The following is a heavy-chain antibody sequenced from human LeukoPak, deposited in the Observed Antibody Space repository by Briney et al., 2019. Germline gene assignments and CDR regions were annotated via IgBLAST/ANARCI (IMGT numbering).Heavy chain of an antibody. Sequence: PSETLSLTCAVYGGSFSGYYWSWIRQPPGQGLEWIGEINHSGSTNYNPSLKSRVTISVDTSKNQFSLKLSSVTAADTAVYYCARGGGGNYFSYYYYGMDVWGQGTTVTVSS. D-gene: IGHD4-11*01. V-gene: IGHV4-34*01. CDR1: GGSFSGYY. J-gene: IGHJ6*02. CDR2: INHSGST. CDR3: ARGGGGNYFSYYYYGMDV.